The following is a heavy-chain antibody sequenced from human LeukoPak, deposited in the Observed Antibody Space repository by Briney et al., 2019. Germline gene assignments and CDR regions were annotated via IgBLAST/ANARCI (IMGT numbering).Heavy chain of an antibody. J-gene: IGHJ5*02. CDR2: INHSGST. V-gene: IGHV4-34*01. CDR3: ARHPLGASWFDP. CDR1: GFSFRSYW. D-gene: IGHD4-17*01. Sequence: GSLRLSCAASGFSFRSYWMSWVRQPPGKGLEWIGEINHSGSTNYNPSLKSRVTISVDTSKNQFALKISSVTAADTAVYYCARHPLGASWFDPWGQGTLVTVSS.